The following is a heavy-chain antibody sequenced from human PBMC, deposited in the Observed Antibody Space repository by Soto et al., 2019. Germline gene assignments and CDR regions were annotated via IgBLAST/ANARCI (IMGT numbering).Heavy chain of an antibody. V-gene: IGHV4-4*02. D-gene: IGHD3-16*01. CDR3: ARFGSPSLLLGELAPYYFDY. CDR2: IYHTGIT. Sequence: QVQLQESGPGLVRPSGTLSLTCAVSGGSISSDNWWGWVRQPPGKGLEWIGEIYHTGITNYNPSLKSRVFMSVDKSKNQFSLRLTSVTAADTAVFYCARFGSPSLLLGELAPYYFDYWGQGILVTVSS. CDR1: GGSISSDNW. J-gene: IGHJ4*02.